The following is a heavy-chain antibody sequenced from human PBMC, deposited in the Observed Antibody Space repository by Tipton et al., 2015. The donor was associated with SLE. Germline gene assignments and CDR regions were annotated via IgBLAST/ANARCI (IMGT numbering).Heavy chain of an antibody. Sequence: TLSLTCTVSGGSISSSSYYWAWIRQPPGKGLEWIGYIYYSGGTSYNPSLNSRVTISVDTSRNQFSLKLTSVTAADSAVYYCARYSLTNRHLDLWGRGTLVTVSS. D-gene: IGHD1-14*01. CDR3: ARYSLTNRHLDL. CDR1: GGSISSSSYY. CDR2: IYYSGGT. V-gene: IGHV4-61*05. J-gene: IGHJ2*01.